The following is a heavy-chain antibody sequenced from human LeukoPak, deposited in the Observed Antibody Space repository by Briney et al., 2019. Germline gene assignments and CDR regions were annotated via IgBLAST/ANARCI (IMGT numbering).Heavy chain of an antibody. J-gene: IGHJ4*02. CDR3: ARDSQVAARGYYFDY. Sequence: GASVKVSCKASGYTFTSYYMHWVRQAPGQGLEWMGIINPSGGSTSYAQKFQGRVTMTRDTFTSTVYMELSSLRSEDTAVYYCARDSQVAARGYYFDYWGQGALVTVSS. V-gene: IGHV1-46*01. CDR1: GYTFTSYY. CDR2: INPSGGST. D-gene: IGHD2-15*01.